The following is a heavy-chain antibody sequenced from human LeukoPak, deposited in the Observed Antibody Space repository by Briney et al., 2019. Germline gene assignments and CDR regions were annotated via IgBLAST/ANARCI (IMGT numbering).Heavy chain of an antibody. CDR2: IYPGDSDT. CDR3: ARQSYSYYGSGSYDNWFDP. D-gene: IGHD3-10*01. CDR1: GSSFTSYW. Sequence: GESLKISCKGSGSSFTSYWIGWARQMPGKGLEWMGIIYPGDSDTRYSPSFQGQVTISADKSISTAYQQWSSLKASDTAMYYCARQSYSYYGSGSYDNWFDPWGQGTLVTVSS. J-gene: IGHJ5*02. V-gene: IGHV5-51*01.